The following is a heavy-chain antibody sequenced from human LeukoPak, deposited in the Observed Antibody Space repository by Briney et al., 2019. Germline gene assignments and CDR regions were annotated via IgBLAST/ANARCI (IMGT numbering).Heavy chain of an antibody. Sequence: GRSLRLSCAASGFTFSSYGMHWVRQAPGKGLEWVAIISYDGSDKYYADSVKGRFSISRDNSKNTLYLQLNSLRAEDTAVYYCAKVLSRYCSTTPCPSGTRDYYALDVWGQGTTVTVSS. V-gene: IGHV3-30*18. CDR2: ISYDGSDK. J-gene: IGHJ6*02. CDR3: AKVLSRYCSTTPCPSGTRDYYALDV. D-gene: IGHD2-2*01. CDR1: GFTFSSYG.